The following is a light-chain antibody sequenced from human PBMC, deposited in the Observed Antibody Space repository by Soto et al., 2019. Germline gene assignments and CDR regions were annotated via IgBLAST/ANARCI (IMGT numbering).Light chain of an antibody. CDR3: QQYNWYWT. CDR1: QSISTW. CDR2: MAS. V-gene: IGKV1-5*03. Sequence: DIQMTQSPSTLSASVGDIVTITCRASQSISTWLAWYQQKPGKAPNLLIYMASTLESGVPSRFSGGGSGTEFTLTISSLQPDDFATYYCQQYNWYWTFGQGTRLEIK. J-gene: IGKJ5*01.